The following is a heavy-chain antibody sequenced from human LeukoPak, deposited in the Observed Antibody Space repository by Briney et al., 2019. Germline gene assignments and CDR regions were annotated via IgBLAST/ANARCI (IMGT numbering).Heavy chain of an antibody. CDR2: INPNSGGT. CDR3: ARGYYYDSSGYYYFDY. CDR1: GYTFTGYY. V-gene: IGHV1-2*02. J-gene: IGHJ4*02. D-gene: IGHD3-22*01. Sequence: ASVKVSCKASGYTFTGYYIHWVRQAPGQGLEWMGWINPNSGGTHYAQKLQGRVTMTRDTSITTAYMELSRLRSDDTAVYYCARGYYYDSSGYYYFDYWGQGPWSPSPQ.